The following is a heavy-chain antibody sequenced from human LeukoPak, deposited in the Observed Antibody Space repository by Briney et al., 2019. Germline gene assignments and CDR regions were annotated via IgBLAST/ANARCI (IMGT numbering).Heavy chain of an antibody. J-gene: IGHJ5*02. CDR3: ARGYGDYEERFDP. D-gene: IGHD4-17*01. CDR2: IVPIFGTA. Sequence: SVKVSCKASGGTFSSYAISWVRQAPGQGLEWMGRIVPIFGTANYAQKFQGRVTITTDESTSTAYMELSSLRSEDTAEYYCARGYGDYEERFDPWGQGTPVTVSS. CDR1: GGTFSSYA. V-gene: IGHV1-69*05.